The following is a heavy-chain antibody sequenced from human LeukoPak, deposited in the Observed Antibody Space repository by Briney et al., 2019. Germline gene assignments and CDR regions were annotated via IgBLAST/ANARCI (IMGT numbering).Heavy chain of an antibody. CDR1: GLTFSSSW. CDR2: ISGGGGST. V-gene: IGHV3-23*01. D-gene: IGHD1-14*01. Sequence: GGSLRLSCAVSGLTFSSSWMTWVRQAPGKGLEWVSGISGGGGSTYYADSVKGRFTISRDNSKNTLYLQMDSLRAEDTALYYCAKGSGINHYHWIDPWGQGTLVTVSS. J-gene: IGHJ5*02. CDR3: AKGSGINHYHWIDP.